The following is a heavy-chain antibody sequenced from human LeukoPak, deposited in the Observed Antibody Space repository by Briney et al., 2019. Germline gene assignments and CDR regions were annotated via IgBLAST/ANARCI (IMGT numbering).Heavy chain of an antibody. D-gene: IGHD2-15*01. CDR3: AKQLGYCSDGSCYFPY. V-gene: IGHV3-23*01. Sequence: GGSLRLSCAASGFTFSSSAMSWVRQAPGKGLEWVSAISNNGGHTYYADSVQGRFTISRDNSKSTLCLQMNSLRAEDTAVCYCAKQLGYCSDGSCYFPYWGQGTLVTVSS. J-gene: IGHJ4*02. CDR1: GFTFSSSA. CDR2: ISNNGGHT.